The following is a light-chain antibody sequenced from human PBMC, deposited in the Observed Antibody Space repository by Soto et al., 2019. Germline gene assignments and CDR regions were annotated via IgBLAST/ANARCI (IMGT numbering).Light chain of an antibody. CDR3: KQRSDWPLT. CDR1: QSISSY. Sequence: EIVLTQSPATLSLSPGERATLSCRASQSISSYLAWYQQKPGQAPRLLFYDASSRAAGIPARFSGSGSGTDFTLTISSLEPEDLAVYYCKQRSDWPLTFGRGTKLEIK. J-gene: IGKJ2*01. V-gene: IGKV3-11*01. CDR2: DAS.